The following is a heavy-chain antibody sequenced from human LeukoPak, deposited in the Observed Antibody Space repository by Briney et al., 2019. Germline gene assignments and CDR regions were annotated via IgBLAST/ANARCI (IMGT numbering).Heavy chain of an antibody. CDR2: IYYSGST. CDR1: GGSISSYY. J-gene: IGHJ4*02. D-gene: IGHD2-2*01. Sequence: SETLSLTCTVSGGSISSYYWSWIRQPPGKGLEWIGYIYYSGSTNYNPSLKSRVTISVDTSKNQFSLKLSSVTAADTAVYYRARLDIVVVPAAMYYFDYWGQGTLVTVSS. CDR3: ARLDIVVVPAAMYYFDY. V-gene: IGHV4-59*08.